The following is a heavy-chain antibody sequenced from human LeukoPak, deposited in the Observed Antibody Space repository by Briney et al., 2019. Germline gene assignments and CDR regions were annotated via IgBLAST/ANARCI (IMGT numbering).Heavy chain of an antibody. Sequence: PSETLSLTCTVSGGSISSSSYYWGWIRQPPGKGLEWIGSIYYSGSTYYNPSLKSRVTISVDTSKNQFSLKLSSVTAADTAVYFCAVNPHRDGPLNYWGQGTLVTVSS. D-gene: IGHD5-24*01. V-gene: IGHV4-39*01. CDR1: GGSISSSSYY. CDR2: IYYSGST. CDR3: AVNPHRDGPLNY. J-gene: IGHJ4*02.